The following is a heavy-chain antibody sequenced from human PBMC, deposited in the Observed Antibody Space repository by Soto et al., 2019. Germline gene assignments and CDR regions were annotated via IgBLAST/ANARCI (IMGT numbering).Heavy chain of an antibody. J-gene: IGHJ4*02. CDR3: ARRNGSGWYYYFDY. CDR2: IYYSGST. Sequence: PSETLSLTCTVSGGSISSSSYYWGWIRQPPGKGLEWIGSIYYSGSTYYNPSLKSRVTISVDTSKNQFSLKLSSVTAADTAVYYCARRNGSGWYYYFDYWGQGTLVTVSS. D-gene: IGHD6-19*01. V-gene: IGHV4-39*01. CDR1: GGSISSSSYY.